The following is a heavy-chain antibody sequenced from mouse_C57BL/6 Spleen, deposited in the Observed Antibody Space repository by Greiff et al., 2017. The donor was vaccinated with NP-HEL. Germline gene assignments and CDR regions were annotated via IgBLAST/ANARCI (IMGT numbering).Heavy chain of an antibody. CDR3: ARSGRSGYFDY. V-gene: IGHV1-26*01. CDR1: GYTFTDYY. J-gene: IGHJ2*01. D-gene: IGHD3-2*02. Sequence: VQLQQSGPELVKPGASVKISCKASGYTFTDYYMNWVKQSHGKSLEWIGDINPNNGGTSYNQKFKGKATLTVDKSSSTAYMELRSLTSEDSAVYYCARSGRSGYFDYWGQGTTLTVSS. CDR2: INPNNGGT.